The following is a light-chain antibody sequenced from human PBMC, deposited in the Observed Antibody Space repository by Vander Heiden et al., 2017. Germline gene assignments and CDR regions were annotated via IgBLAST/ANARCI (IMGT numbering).Light chain of an antibody. Sequence: HSALTQPASVSASPGHAITIPCTGTSSDVGSYNLVSWYQQQPGRAPKPMIYEGSKRPSGVSNRFSGSKSGNTAYLTISGLQAEDEADYYCCSYAGSSTFLVVFGGGTKLTVL. V-gene: IGLV2-23*03. CDR2: EGS. CDR1: SSDVGSYNL. CDR3: CSYAGSSTFLVV. J-gene: IGLJ2*01.